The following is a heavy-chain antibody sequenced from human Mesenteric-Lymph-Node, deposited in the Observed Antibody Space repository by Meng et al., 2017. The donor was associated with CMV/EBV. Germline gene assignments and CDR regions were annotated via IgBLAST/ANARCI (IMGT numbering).Heavy chain of an antibody. V-gene: IGHV4-38-2*02. CDR2: IYYSGST. D-gene: IGHD2-2*01. Sequence: SETLSLTCTVSGYSISNGYYWGWIRQPPGKGLEWIGSIYYSGSTYYNPSLKSRVTISVDTSKNQFSLKQSSVTAADTAVYYCARDPRRYCSTSSCYYFDHWGQGTLVTVSS. J-gene: IGHJ4*02. CDR1: GYSISNGYY. CDR3: ARDPRRYCSTSSCYYFDH.